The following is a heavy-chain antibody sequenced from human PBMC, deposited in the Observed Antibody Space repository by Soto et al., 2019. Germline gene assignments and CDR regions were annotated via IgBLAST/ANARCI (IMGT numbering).Heavy chain of an antibody. D-gene: IGHD3-10*01. CDR2: ISGSGGST. V-gene: IGHV3-23*01. J-gene: IGHJ6*02. CDR1: GFTFSSYA. CDR3: AKDNGVRGVIGMVMDV. Sequence: GGSLRLSCAASGFTFSSYAMSWVRQAPGKGLEWVSAISGSGGSTYYADSVKGRFTISRDNSKNTLYLQMNSLRAEDTAVYYCAKDNGVRGVIGMVMDVWGQGTTVTVSS.